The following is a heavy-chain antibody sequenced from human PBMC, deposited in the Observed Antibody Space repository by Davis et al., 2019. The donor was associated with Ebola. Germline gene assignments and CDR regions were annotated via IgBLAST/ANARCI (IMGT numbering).Heavy chain of an antibody. J-gene: IGHJ6*04. CDR3: ARGGRYYDSSGYLYYYYGMDV. V-gene: IGHV1-8*02. D-gene: IGHD3-22*01. Sequence: ASVKVSCKASGYTFTIYGINWVRQAPGQGLEWMGRISSYNGYTSYAQKFQGRVTMTRNTSISTAYMELSSLRSEDTAVYYCARGGRYYDSSGYLYYYYGMDVWGKGTTVTVSS. CDR2: ISSYNGYT. CDR1: GYTFTIYG.